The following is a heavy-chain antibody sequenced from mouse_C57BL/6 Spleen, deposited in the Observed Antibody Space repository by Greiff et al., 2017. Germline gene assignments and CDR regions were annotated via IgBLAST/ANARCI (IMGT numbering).Heavy chain of an antibody. CDR3: TRDDDGYYYYYAMDY. J-gene: IGHJ4*01. Sequence: EVQLQESGEGLVKPGGSLKLSCAASGFTFSSYAMSWVRQTPEKRLEWVAYISSGGDYIYYADTVKGRFTISRNNARNTLYLQMSSLKSEDTAMYYCTRDDDGYYYYYAMDYWGQGTSVTVSS. CDR1: GFTFSSYA. V-gene: IGHV5-9-1*02. D-gene: IGHD2-3*01. CDR2: ISSGGDYI.